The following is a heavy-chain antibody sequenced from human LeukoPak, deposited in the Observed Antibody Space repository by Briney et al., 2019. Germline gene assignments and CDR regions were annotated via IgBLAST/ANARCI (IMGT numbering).Heavy chain of an antibody. J-gene: IGHJ6*03. D-gene: IGHD6-13*01. V-gene: IGHV6-1*01. Sequence: SQTPSLTCAISGDSVSSNSAAWNWIRQSPAKGLEWLGRTYYRSKWYNDYAVSVKSRITINPDTSKNQFSLQLNSVTPEDTAVYYCARSFRSSSGYYYYYYMDVWGKGTTVTVSS. CDR2: TYYRSKWYN. CDR1: GDSVSSNSAA. CDR3: ARSFRSSSGYYYYYYMDV.